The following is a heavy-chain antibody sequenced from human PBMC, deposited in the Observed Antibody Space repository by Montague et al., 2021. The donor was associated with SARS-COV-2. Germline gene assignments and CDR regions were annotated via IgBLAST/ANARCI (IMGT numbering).Heavy chain of an antibody. V-gene: IGHV4-34*01. D-gene: IGHD2-2*02. CDR3: ASLTLGDCSSTSCYSDWFDP. J-gene: IGHJ5*02. CDR2: INHSGST. CDR1: GGSFSGYY. Sequence: SETLSLTCAVYGGSFSGYYCSWIRQPPGKGLEWIGEINHSGSTNYNPSLKSRVTISVDTSKNQFSLKLSSVTAADTAVYYCASLTLGDCSSTSCYSDWFDPWGQGTLVTVSS.